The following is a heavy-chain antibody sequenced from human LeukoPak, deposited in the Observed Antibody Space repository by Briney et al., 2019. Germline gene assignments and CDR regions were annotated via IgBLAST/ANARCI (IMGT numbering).Heavy chain of an antibody. CDR3: AKAYSGYGLDY. V-gene: IGHV3-30*18. Sequence: GGSLRLSCAASGFTFSSYGIHWVRQAPGKGLEWVAVISYDGSNKYYADSVKGRFTISRDNSKNTLYLQMNSLRAEDTAVYYRAKAYSGYGLDYWGQGTLVTVSS. D-gene: IGHD5-12*01. CDR2: ISYDGSNK. CDR1: GFTFSSYG. J-gene: IGHJ4*02.